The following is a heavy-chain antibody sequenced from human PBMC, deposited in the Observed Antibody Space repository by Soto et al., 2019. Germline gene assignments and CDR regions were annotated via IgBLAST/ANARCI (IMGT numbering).Heavy chain of an antibody. V-gene: IGHV4-59*01. D-gene: IGHD3-10*01. Sequence: SETLSLTCTVSGGSISSYYWSWIRQPPGKGLEWIGYIYYSGSTNYNPSLKSRVTISVDTSKNQFSLKLSSVTAADTAVYYCARATESGTYYDYYYYYMDVWGKGTTVTVSS. CDR3: ARATESGTYYDYYYYYMDV. CDR2: IYYSGST. CDR1: GGSISSYY. J-gene: IGHJ6*03.